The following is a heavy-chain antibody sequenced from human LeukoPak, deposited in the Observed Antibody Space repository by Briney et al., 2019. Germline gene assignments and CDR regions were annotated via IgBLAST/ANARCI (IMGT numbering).Heavy chain of an antibody. CDR1: AGSISSYY. D-gene: IGHD3-10*01. CDR2: MSYTGST. J-gene: IGHJ4*02. V-gene: IGHV4-59*01. CDR3: ARDVNRGDYFDY. Sequence: SETLSLTCTVSAGSISSYYWSWTRQPPGKGLEWIGSMSYTGSTNYNPSLKSRVTMSVDTSKNQFSLKLSSVTAADTAVYYCARDVNRGDYFDYWGQGTLVTVSS.